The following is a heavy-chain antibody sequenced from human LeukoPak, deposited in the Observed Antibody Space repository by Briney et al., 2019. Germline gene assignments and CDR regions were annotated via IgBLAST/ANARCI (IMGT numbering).Heavy chain of an antibody. CDR3: ARGKYCSGGSCYSDFDY. J-gene: IGHJ4*02. D-gene: IGHD2-15*01. Sequence: GGSLRLSCAASGFTFSSYGMSWVRHAPGKGLEWVSGINWNGGSTGYADSVKGRFTISRDNAKNSLYLQMNSLRAEDTALYYCARGKYCSGGSCYSDFDYWGQGTLVTVSS. V-gene: IGHV3-20*04. CDR2: INWNGGST. CDR1: GFTFSSYG.